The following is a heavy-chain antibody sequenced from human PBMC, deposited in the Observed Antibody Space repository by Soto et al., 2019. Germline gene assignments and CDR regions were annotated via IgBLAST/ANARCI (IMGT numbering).Heavy chain of an antibody. V-gene: IGHV4-39*01. CDR1: GGSISSSSYY. D-gene: IGHD2-15*01. J-gene: IGHJ3*02. CDR3: ARQRPYCSGGSCWGDAFDI. Sequence: QLQLQESGPGLVKPSETLSLTCTVSGGSISSSSYYWGWIRQPPGKGLEWIGSIYYSGSTYYNPSLKSRVTISVVTSKNQFSLKLSSVTAADTAVYYCARQRPYCSGGSCWGDAFDIWGQGTMVTVSS. CDR2: IYYSGST.